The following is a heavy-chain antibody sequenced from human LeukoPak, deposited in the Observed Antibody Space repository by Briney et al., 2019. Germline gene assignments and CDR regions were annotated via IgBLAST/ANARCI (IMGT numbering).Heavy chain of an antibody. J-gene: IGHJ4*02. CDR3: AKYLAGGWSYIDC. V-gene: IGHV3-7*05. CDR1: GFTFRNYW. CDR2: IKEDGSAK. Sequence: PGGSLRLSCAASGFTFRNYWMIWVRQAPGKGLEWLGNIKEDGSAKRYADSVRGRFTISRDNAQTTLYLQMNSLRAEDTAVYYCAKYLAGGWSYIDCWGQGTLVTVSS. D-gene: IGHD6-19*01.